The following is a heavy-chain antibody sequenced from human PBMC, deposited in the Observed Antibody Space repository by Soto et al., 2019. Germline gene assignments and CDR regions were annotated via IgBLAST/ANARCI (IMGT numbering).Heavy chain of an antibody. CDR2: VSASGSIT. Sequence: EVQVLESGGGLVQPGGSLRLSCAASGFTFSSYDMNWVRQAPGKGLEWVSGVSASGSITSYADSAKGRFTISRDNAKNTVFLQMTGLRAEDTAVKGDCSGGRCYRGFDYWGQGTLVTVSS. J-gene: IGHJ4*02. CDR1: GFTFSSYD. V-gene: IGHV3-23*01. D-gene: IGHD2-15*01. CDR3: CSGGRCYRGFDY.